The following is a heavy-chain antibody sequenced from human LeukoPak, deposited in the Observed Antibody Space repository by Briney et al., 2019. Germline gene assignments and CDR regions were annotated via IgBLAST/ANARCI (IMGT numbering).Heavy chain of an antibody. CDR3: ARDSSSWYGGGYFDY. D-gene: IGHD6-13*01. Sequence: GGSLRLSCAASGFTFSTYAIHWVRQAPGKGLEWVAVISYDGSNKYYADSVKGRFTISRDNSKNTLYLQMNSLRAEDTAVYYCARDSSSWYGGGYFDYWGQGTLVTVSS. CDR1: GFTFSTYA. CDR2: ISYDGSNK. V-gene: IGHV3-30*04. J-gene: IGHJ4*02.